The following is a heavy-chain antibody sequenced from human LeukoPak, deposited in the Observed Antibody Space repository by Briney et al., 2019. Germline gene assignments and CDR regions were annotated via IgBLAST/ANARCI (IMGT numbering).Heavy chain of an antibody. Sequence: GGSLRLSCAASGLTFSRYWLTWVRQAPGKGLEWISYISSSSSYTNYADSVKGRFTISRDNAENSLYLQMNSLRAEDTAVYYCVRTTYYYASGRWGQGTLVTVSS. CDR3: VRTTYYYASGR. D-gene: IGHD3-10*01. V-gene: IGHV3-21*05. CDR1: GLTFSRYW. CDR2: ISSSSSYT. J-gene: IGHJ4*02.